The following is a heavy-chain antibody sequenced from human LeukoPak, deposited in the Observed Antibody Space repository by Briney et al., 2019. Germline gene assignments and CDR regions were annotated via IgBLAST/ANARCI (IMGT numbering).Heavy chain of an antibody. V-gene: IGHV4-34*01. CDR1: GGSFSGYY. D-gene: IGHD5-18*01. CDR3: ARVRLGGGYSYIDY. Sequence: SETLSLTCAVYGGSFSGYYWSWIRQPPGKGLEWIGEINHSGSTYYNPSLKSRVTISVDTSKNQFSLKLGSVTAADTAVYYCARVRLGGGYSYIDYWGQGTLVTVSS. CDR2: INHSGST. J-gene: IGHJ4*02.